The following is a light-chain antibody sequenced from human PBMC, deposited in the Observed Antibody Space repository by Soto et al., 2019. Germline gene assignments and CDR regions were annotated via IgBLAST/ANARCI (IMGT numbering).Light chain of an antibody. V-gene: IGKV3-15*01. CDR3: PHYNNWPPT. CDR1: QSVSSD. J-gene: IGKJ3*01. CDR2: GAS. Sequence: EIVMTQSPATLSVSPGESATLSCRASQSVSSDLAWYQQQPGQAPRLLIFGASTRATGVPARFSGSGSGTEFTLTVNSLQSEDFAVYYCPHYNNWPPTFGPGTKVDIK.